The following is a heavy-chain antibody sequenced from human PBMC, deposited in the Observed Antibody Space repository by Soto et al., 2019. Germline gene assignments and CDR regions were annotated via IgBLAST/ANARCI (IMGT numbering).Heavy chain of an antibody. CDR2: IYYSGNT. CDR1: GGSIRSGGYY. J-gene: IGHJ6*02. Sequence: LPCTVSGGSIRSGGYYWSWVRQNPRRGLEWIGNIYYSGNTYYNPSLKSRLTISVDTSKNQFSLNLSSVTAADTAVYYCARDRLMATAGTARHYFGLDVWGQGTTVTVSS. D-gene: IGHD5-18*01. V-gene: IGHV4-31*03. CDR3: ARDRLMATAGTARHYFGLDV.